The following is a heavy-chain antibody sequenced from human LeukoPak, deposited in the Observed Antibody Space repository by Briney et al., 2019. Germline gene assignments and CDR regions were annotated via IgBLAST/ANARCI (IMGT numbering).Heavy chain of an antibody. Sequence: SETLSLTCTVSGGSVSSADYCWSWIRQPPGKGLEWIGYISDSGSTNYNPSLRSRVTASVDTSKNQFSLKLSSVTAADTAVYYCVRGTTGDSWGQGTQVTVSS. D-gene: IGHD3-16*01. J-gene: IGHJ4*02. CDR2: ISDSGST. CDR1: GGSVSSADYC. CDR3: VRGTTGDS. V-gene: IGHV4-61*08.